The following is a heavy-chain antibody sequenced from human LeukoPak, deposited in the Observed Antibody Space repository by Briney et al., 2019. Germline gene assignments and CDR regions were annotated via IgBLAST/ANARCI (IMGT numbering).Heavy chain of an antibody. V-gene: IGHV1-69*05. J-gene: IGHJ5*02. CDR2: IIPIFGTA. CDR3: ARVSVGRRRGAAAPFDP. Sequence: ASVKVSCKASGGTFSSYAISWVRQAPGQGLEWMGGIIPIFGTANYAQKFQGRVTITTDESTSTAYMELSSLRSEDTAVYYCARVSVGRRRGAAAPFDPWGQGTLVTVSS. CDR1: GGTFSSYA. D-gene: IGHD6-13*01.